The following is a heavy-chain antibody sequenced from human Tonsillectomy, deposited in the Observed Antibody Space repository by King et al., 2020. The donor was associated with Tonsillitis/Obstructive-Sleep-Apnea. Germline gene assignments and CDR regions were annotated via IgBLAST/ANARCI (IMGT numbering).Heavy chain of an antibody. J-gene: IGHJ4*02. CDR1: GGSISSYY. V-gene: IGHV4-59*01. CDR3: ARHYYGSGSYQRYFDY. CDR2: IYYSGST. D-gene: IGHD3-10*01. Sequence: QLQESGPGLVKPSETLSLTCTVSGGSISSYYWSWIRQPPGKGLEWIGYIYYSGSTNYNPSLKSRVTISVDTSKNQFPLKLSSVTAADTAVYYCARHYYGSGSYQRYFDYWGQGTLVTVSS.